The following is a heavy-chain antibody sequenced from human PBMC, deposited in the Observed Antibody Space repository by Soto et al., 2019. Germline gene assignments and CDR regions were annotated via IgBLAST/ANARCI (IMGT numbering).Heavy chain of an antibody. D-gene: IGHD2-2*01. CDR3: ARHAPYCSSTSCRMSYYFDY. Sequence: PSETLSLTCTVSGGSISSYYWSWIRQPPGKGLEWIGYIYYSGSTNYNPSLKSRVTISVDTSKNQFSLKLSSVTAADTAVYYCARHAPYCSSTSCRMSYYFDYWGQGTLVTVSS. CDR2: IYYSGST. J-gene: IGHJ4*02. CDR1: GGSISSYY. V-gene: IGHV4-59*08.